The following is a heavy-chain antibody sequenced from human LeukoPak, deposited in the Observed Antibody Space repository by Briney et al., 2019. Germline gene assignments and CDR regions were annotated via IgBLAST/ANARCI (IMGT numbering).Heavy chain of an antibody. D-gene: IGHD2-2*01. V-gene: IGHV3-23*01. CDR2: ISGSGGST. J-gene: IGHJ5*02. CDR1: GFTFSSYA. CDR3: AKDVGIVPADRFDP. Sequence: GGSLRLSCVASGFTFSSYAVSWVRHAPGKGLEWVSAISGSGGSTYYADSVKGRFTISRDNSKNTLYLQMNSLRAEDTAVYYCAKDVGIVPADRFDPWGQGTLVTVSS.